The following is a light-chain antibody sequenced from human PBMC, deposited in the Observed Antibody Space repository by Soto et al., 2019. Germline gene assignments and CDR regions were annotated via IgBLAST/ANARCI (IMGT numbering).Light chain of an antibody. J-gene: IGKJ2*01. CDR1: QSLLHSNGYNY. V-gene: IGKV2-28*01. CDR3: MQALQSPYT. CDR2: LGS. Sequence: DIVMTQSPLYLPVTPGEPASISCRSSQSLLHSNGYNYLDWYLQKPGQSPQLLISLGSNRASGVPARFSGSGSATDFTLNIARVEAEDFGVYYCMQALQSPYTFGQGTKLEIK.